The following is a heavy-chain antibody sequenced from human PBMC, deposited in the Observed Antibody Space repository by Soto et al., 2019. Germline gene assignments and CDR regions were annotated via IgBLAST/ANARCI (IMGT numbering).Heavy chain of an antibody. V-gene: IGHV2-26*01. CDR3: ARIIAAGPNWFDP. CDR2: IFSNDEK. D-gene: IGHD6-6*01. Sequence: SGPTLVNPTETLTLTCTVSGFSLSNARMGVSWIRQPPGKALEWPAHIFSNDEKSYSTSLKSRLTISKDTSKSQVVLTMTNMDPVDTATYYCARIIAAGPNWFDPWGQGTLVTVSS. CDR1: GFSLSNARMG. J-gene: IGHJ5*02.